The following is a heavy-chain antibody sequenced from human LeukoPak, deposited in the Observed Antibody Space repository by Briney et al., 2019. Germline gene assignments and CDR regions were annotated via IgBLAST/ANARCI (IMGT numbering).Heavy chain of an antibody. Sequence: PGGSLRLSCAASGFTFSSYWMHWVRQAPGKGLVWVSRINIDGGTTTYVDSVKGRFTISRDNAKNMLYLQMNSLRAEDTAVYYCARDPNGNWWFDPWGQGTLVTVSS. D-gene: IGHD1-1*01. V-gene: IGHV3-74*01. CDR1: GFTFSSYW. CDR3: ARDPNGNWWFDP. J-gene: IGHJ5*02. CDR2: INIDGGTT.